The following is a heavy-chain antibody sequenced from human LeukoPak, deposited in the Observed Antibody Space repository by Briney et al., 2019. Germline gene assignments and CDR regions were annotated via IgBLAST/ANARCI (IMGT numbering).Heavy chain of an antibody. D-gene: IGHD5-18*01. CDR3: ARGGQGDGYSADEAFDI. CDR2: TYYRSKWYN. Sequence: SQTLSLTCAIFGDSISSNSSWNWIRQSPSRGLEWLGRTYYRSKWYNDYVVSVKSRININPDTSKNQFSLQLNSVTPEDTAVYYCARGGQGDGYSADEAFDIWGQGTMVTVS. CDR1: GDSISSNSS. J-gene: IGHJ3*02. V-gene: IGHV6-1*01.